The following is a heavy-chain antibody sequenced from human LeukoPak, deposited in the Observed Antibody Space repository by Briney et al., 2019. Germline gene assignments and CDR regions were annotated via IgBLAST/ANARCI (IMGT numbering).Heavy chain of an antibody. Sequence: SETLSLTCTVSGGSISSYYWSWIRQPPGKGLEWIGYIYHSGSTYYNPSLKSRVTISVDRSKNQFSLKLSSVTAADTAVYYCARANYCSSTSCYEVNNWFDPRGQGILVTVSS. CDR3: ARANYCSSTSCYEVNNWFDP. CDR2: IYHSGST. V-gene: IGHV4-59*12. J-gene: IGHJ5*02. CDR1: GGSISSYY. D-gene: IGHD2-2*01.